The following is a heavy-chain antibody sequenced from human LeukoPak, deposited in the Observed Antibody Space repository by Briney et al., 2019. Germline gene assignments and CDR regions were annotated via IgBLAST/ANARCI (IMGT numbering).Heavy chain of an antibody. V-gene: IGHV3-33*06. J-gene: IGHJ4*02. CDR3: AKDLSWGGYNL. CDR2: IWYDGSNK. D-gene: IGHD5-24*01. CDR1: GFTFSSYG. Sequence: GRSLRLSCTAYGFTFSSYGMHWVRQAPGKGLEWVAVIWYDGSNKYYADSVKGRFAISRDNSKNTLYLQMNSLRAEDTAVYYCAKDLSWGGYNLWGQGTLVTVSS.